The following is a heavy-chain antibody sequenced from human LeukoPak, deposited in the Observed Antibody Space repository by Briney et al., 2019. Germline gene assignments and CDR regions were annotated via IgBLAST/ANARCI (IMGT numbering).Heavy chain of an antibody. CDR2: IWFDGSNT. V-gene: IGHV3-33*01. CDR3: ARGLGYSYGYGIDY. CDR1: GFIFSSYA. D-gene: IGHD5-18*01. J-gene: IGHJ4*02. Sequence: GGSLRLSCAASGFIFSSYAMHWVRQAPGKGPEWVAIIWFDGSNTYYAESVEGRFTISRDNSKNTLYLQINSLRAEDTAVYSCARGLGYSYGYGIDYWGQGTLVIASS.